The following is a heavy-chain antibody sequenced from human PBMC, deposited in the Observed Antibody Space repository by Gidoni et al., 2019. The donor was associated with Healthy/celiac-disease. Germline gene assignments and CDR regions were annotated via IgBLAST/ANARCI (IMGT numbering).Heavy chain of an antibody. Sequence: QVQLQESGPGLVKPSETLSLTCTVSGGSVSSGSYYWSWIRQPPGKGLEWIGYIYYSGSTNYNPSRKSRVTISVDTSKNQFSLKLSSVTAADTAVYYCARDGGRGSHPDGYYYYGMDVWGQGTTVTVSS. CDR3: ARDGGRGSHPDGYYYYGMDV. J-gene: IGHJ6*02. V-gene: IGHV4-61*01. CDR1: GGSVSSGSYY. CDR2: IYYSGST. D-gene: IGHD1-26*01.